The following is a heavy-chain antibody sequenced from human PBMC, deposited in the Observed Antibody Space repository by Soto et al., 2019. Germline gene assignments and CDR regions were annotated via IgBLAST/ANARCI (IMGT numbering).Heavy chain of an antibody. J-gene: IGHJ4*02. CDR1: GGTFSSYA. Sequence: SVKVSCKASGGTFSSYAISWVRQAPGQGLEWMGGIIPIFGTANYAQKLQGRVTITADESTSTAYMELSSLRSEDTAVYYCARGLAVARRYDYWGQGTLVTVSS. V-gene: IGHV1-69*13. CDR2: IIPIFGTA. D-gene: IGHD6-19*01. CDR3: ARGLAVARRYDY.